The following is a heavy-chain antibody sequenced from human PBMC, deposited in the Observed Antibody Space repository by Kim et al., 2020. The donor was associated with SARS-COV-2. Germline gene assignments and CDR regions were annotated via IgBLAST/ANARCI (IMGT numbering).Heavy chain of an antibody. CDR3: ARLYGATWGGAFDI. J-gene: IGHJ3*02. Sequence: SETLSLTCTVSGGSICGYHWSWIRRPPGKGLECIGYIYFTGSTNYNPSLKSRVTISLDTSHNQFSLKLSSVTAADTAVYYCARLYGATWGGAFDIWGQGTRVTVSS. CDR1: GGSICGYH. CDR2: IYFTGST. V-gene: IGHV4-59*08. D-gene: IGHD4-17*01.